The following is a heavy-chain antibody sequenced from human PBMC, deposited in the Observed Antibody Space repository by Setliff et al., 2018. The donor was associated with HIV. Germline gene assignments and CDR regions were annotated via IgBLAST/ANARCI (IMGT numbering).Heavy chain of an antibody. Sequence: PSETLSLTCTVSGGSISTYYWSWIRQPAGKGLEWIGRIYTNGSTNYNPSLKSRVTISLDTSKNQLSLKLTSVSAADTAVYYCARGRLRTVTSLIKKRASYTWLDPWGQGTLVTVSS. CDR2: IYTNGST. CDR1: GGSISTYY. CDR3: ARGRLRTVTSLIKKRASYTWLDP. D-gene: IGHD3-16*01. J-gene: IGHJ5*02. V-gene: IGHV4-4*07.